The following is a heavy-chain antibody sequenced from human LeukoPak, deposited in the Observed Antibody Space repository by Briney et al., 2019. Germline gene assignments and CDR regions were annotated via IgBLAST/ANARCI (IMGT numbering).Heavy chain of an antibody. CDR1: GFTFSSYS. V-gene: IGHV3-21*01. Sequence: NTGGSLRLSCAASGFTFSSYSMNWVRQAPGKGLEWVSSISSSSSYIYYADSVKGRFTISRDNAKNSLYLQMNSLRAEDTAVYYCARDRQRGSGWYDWFDPWGQGTLVTVSS. D-gene: IGHD6-19*01. J-gene: IGHJ5*02. CDR3: ARDRQRGSGWYDWFDP. CDR2: ISSSSSYI.